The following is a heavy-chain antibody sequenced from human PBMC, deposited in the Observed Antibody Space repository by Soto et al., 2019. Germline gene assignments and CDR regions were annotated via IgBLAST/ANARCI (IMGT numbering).Heavy chain of an antibody. CDR3: ARDWSRYYDNSGLIWFY. J-gene: IGHJ1*01. Sequence: ASVKVSCKASGNTFRSYGISWVRQAPGQGLEWVGWISAYNGDTHYAPKFQDRITSTTETSTDTAYMELRSLRLDDTAVYYCARDWSRYYDNSGLIWFYWGQGSLVTVSS. CDR1: GNTFRSYG. CDR2: ISAYNGDT. D-gene: IGHD3-22*01. V-gene: IGHV1-18*04.